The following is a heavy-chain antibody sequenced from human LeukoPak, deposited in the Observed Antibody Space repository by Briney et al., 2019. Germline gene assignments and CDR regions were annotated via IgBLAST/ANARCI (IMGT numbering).Heavy chain of an antibody. J-gene: IGHJ3*02. Sequence: SETLSLICAVSGYSIRSGYYWGWIRQPPGKGLEWIDSIYHSGNTYYNPSLKSRVTISVDSSKNQFSLKLASVTAADTAVYYCSRAPVSHAFDIWGQGTMVTVSS. D-gene: IGHD1-14*01. CDR2: IYHSGNT. CDR3: SRAPVSHAFDI. CDR1: GYSIRSGYY. V-gene: IGHV4-38-2*01.